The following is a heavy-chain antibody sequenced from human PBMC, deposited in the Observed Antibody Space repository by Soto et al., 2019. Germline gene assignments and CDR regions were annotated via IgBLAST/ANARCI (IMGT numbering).Heavy chain of an antibody. CDR2: IRGKSRNYAT. CDR1: DFTFGDSA. D-gene: IGHD5-12*01. Sequence: GSLRLSCAASDFTFGDSAVHWIRQASGNGLEWVGRIRGKSRNYATGYAASVRGRFTISRDDSNNIAYLRMNSLKTEDTAVYYCARPGVEMATISYFDSWGQGTLVTVSS. J-gene: IGHJ4*02. V-gene: IGHV3-73*01. CDR3: ARPGVEMATISYFDS.